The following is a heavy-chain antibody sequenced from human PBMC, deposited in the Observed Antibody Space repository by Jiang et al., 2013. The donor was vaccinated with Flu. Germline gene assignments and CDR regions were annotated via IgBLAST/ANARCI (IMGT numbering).Heavy chain of an antibody. V-gene: IGHV1-18*01. CDR3: AREVGHSTRCCLLDN. J-gene: IGHJ4*02. CDR2: ISGHNGDT. CDR1: GYTFTSYG. Sequence: PGASVKVSCKASGYTFTSYGISWVRQAPGQGLEWMGWISGHNGDTRYPQNLQGRVTMTTDTSTSTAYMELRSLTSDDTAVYYCAREVGHSTRCCLLDNWGQGTLVTVSS. D-gene: IGHD1-26*01.